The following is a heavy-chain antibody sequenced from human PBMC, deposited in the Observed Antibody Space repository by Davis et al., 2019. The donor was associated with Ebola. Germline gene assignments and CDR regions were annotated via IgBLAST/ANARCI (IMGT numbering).Heavy chain of an antibody. J-gene: IGHJ4*02. V-gene: IGHV3-64D*06. CDR3: LDDYFDY. Sequence: GESLKISCSVSGFMFSSYAMHWVRQAPGKGLEYVSAISSNGGSTYYADSVKGRFTISRDNSKNTLYLQMSSLRAEDTAVYYCLDDYFDYWGQGTLVTVSS. CDR2: ISSNGGST. CDR1: GFMFSSYA.